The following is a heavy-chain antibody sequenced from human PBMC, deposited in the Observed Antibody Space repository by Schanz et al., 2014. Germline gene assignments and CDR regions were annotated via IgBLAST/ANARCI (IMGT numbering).Heavy chain of an antibody. V-gene: IGHV1-46*02. CDR1: GYTFNNHG. J-gene: IGHJ3*02. Sequence: QVQLVQSGAEVKKPGASVRVSCKASGYTFNNHGISWVRQAPGQGLEWMGIINPSVGNTNYAQKFRGRVTMTRDTSTSTVYMELSSLRSEDTAVYFCARGPSTGAFDIWGQGTMVTVSS. CDR2: INPSVGNT. CDR3: ARGPSTGAFDI.